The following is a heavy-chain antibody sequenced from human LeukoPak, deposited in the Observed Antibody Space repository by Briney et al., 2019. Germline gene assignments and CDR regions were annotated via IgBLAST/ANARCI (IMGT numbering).Heavy chain of an antibody. CDR3: ARVKTGPWYSSGWYTGGDCDY. D-gene: IGHD6-19*01. Sequence: GASVKVSCKASGYTFTSYGISWVRQAPGQGLEWMGRISAYNGNTNYAQKLQGRVTMTTDTSTSTAYMELRSLRSDDTAVYYRARVKTGPWYSSGWYTGGDCDYWGQGTLVTVSS. CDR1: GYTFTSYG. CDR2: ISAYNGNT. V-gene: IGHV1-18*01. J-gene: IGHJ4*02.